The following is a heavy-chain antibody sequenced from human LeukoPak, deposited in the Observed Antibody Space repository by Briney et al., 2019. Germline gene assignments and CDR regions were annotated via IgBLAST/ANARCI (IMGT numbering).Heavy chain of an antibody. D-gene: IGHD5-18*01. Sequence: PGGSLRLSCAASGFTFSSYSMNWVRQAPGKGLEWVSSISSSSSYISYADSVKGRFTVSRGNAKNSLYLQMNSLRAEDTAMYYCARDVSGYSYGLGDYWGQGTLVTVSS. J-gene: IGHJ4*02. V-gene: IGHV3-21*01. CDR3: ARDVSGYSYGLGDY. CDR2: ISSSSSYI. CDR1: GFTFSSYS.